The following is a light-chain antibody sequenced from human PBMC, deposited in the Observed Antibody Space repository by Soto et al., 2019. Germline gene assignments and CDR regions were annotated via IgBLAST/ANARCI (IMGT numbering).Light chain of an antibody. CDR1: QSVDRSD. CDR2: STS. CDR3: QHFGRSPLT. Sequence: VLMQSPGTLSLSPGERATLSCRASQSVDRSDIAWYQQKPGQAPRLLIYSTSIRAAGIPDRFSVSGSGTDFSLTISRLEPEDFAVYYCQHFGRSPLTFGGGTKVDIK. J-gene: IGKJ4*01. V-gene: IGKV3-20*01.